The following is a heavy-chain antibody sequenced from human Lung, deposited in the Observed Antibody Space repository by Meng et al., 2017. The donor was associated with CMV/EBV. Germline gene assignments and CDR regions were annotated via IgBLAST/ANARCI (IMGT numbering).Heavy chain of an antibody. CDR1: YTFTTYW. CDR2: IYPDDSDT. J-gene: IGHJ5*02. CDR3: ARLNQQRVPWGWAWFDP. Sequence: YTFTTYWIGWVHQMPGQGLEWMGIIYPDDSDTRYSPSFQGQVTMSADKSINTAYLQWSSLKASDTAMYYCARLNQQRVPWGWAWFDPWGQGTLVTVSS. V-gene: IGHV5-51*07. D-gene: IGHD6-13*01.